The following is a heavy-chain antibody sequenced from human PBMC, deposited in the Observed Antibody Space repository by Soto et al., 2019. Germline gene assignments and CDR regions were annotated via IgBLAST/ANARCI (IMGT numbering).Heavy chain of an antibody. CDR1: GYTFTRYG. Sequence: ASVKVSCKASGYTFTRYGISWVRQAPGQGLEWMGWISAYNGNTNYAQKLQGRVTMTTDTSTSTAYMELRSLRSDDTAVYYCASWRTVTTYIDYWGQGTLVTVSS. CDR3: ASWRTVTTYIDY. J-gene: IGHJ4*02. CDR2: ISAYNGNT. V-gene: IGHV1-18*01. D-gene: IGHD4-17*01.